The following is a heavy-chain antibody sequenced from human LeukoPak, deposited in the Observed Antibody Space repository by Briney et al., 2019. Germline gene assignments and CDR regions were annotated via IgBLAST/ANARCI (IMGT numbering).Heavy chain of an antibody. CDR3: AREGGYCSGGSCYSLFYFDN. V-gene: IGHV3-30*02. CDR2: TRFDGSND. CDR1: GFSFSNYA. D-gene: IGHD2-15*01. Sequence: PGGSLRLSCAASGFSFSNYAMHWVRQAPGKGLEWVALTRFDGSNDYSADSVQGRFNISRDTSKNTLYLEMNSLRAEDTAVYYCAREGGYCSGGSCYSLFYFDNWGQGTLVTVSS. J-gene: IGHJ4*02.